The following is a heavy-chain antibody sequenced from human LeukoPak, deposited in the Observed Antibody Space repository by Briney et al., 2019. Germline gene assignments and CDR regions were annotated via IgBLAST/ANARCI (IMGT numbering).Heavy chain of an antibody. CDR1: GYTFTGYY. V-gene: IGHV1-2*02. Sequence: ASVKVSCKASGYTFTGYYMHWVRQAPGQGLEWMGWINPNSGGTNYAQKFQGRVTMTRDTSISTAYMELSRLRSDDTAVYYCARDQRGSYSHNNWFDPWGQGTLVTVSS. J-gene: IGHJ5*02. CDR2: INPNSGGT. D-gene: IGHD1-26*01. CDR3: ARDQRGSYSHNNWFDP.